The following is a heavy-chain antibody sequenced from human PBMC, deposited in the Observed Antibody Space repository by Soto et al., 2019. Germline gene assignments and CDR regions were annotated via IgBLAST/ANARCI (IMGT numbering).Heavy chain of an antibody. J-gene: IGHJ6*02. CDR2: IIPIFGTA. Sequence: SVKVSCKASGGTFSSYAISWVRQAPGQGLEWMGGIIPIFGTANYAQKFQGRVTITADESTSTAYMELSSLRSEDTAVYYCARVIVGYCSGGSCSPYYYYYGMDVWGQGTTVTVSS. D-gene: IGHD2-15*01. V-gene: IGHV1-69*13. CDR1: GGTFSSYA. CDR3: ARVIVGYCSGGSCSPYYYYYGMDV.